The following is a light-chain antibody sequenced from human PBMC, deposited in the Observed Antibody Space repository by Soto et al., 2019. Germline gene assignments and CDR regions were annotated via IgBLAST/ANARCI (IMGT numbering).Light chain of an antibody. J-gene: IGKJ1*01. V-gene: IGKV3-20*01. CDR2: GAS. CDR3: QQYESSLRT. Sequence: EIVLTQSPGTLSLSPGERATLSCRASQSVSSSYLAWYQQKPGQAPRLLIYGASSRATGIPDRFSGSGSGTDFTLTISRLEPEAFAVYYCQQYESSLRTFGQGTKVEIK. CDR1: QSVSSSY.